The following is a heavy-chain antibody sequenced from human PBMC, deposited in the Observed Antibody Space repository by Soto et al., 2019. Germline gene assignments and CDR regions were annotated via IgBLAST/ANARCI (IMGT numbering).Heavy chain of an antibody. V-gene: IGHV4-34*01. CDR3: ARDKITGLFDY. D-gene: IGHD2-8*02. J-gene: IGHJ4*02. Sequence: QVQLQQWGAGLLKPSETLSLTCAVYGGSFSGYYWTWIRQPPGTGLEWIGEINHSGSTHYNPSLKSRVTKSVDTSKNQCSLKLPCVTAADTAVYYCARDKITGLFDYWGQGTLVTVSS. CDR2: INHSGST. CDR1: GGSFSGYY.